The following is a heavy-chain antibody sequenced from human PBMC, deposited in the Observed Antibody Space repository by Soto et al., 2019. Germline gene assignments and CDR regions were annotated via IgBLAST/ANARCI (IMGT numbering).Heavy chain of an antibody. CDR1: GFTFSNAW. D-gene: IGHD2-2*03. V-gene: IGHV3-15*01. CDR3: TTDAGGYCSSTSCYLVDY. J-gene: IGHJ4*02. Sequence: GGSLRLSCAASGFTFSNAWMSWVRQAPGKGLAWVGRIKSKTDGGTTDYAAPVKGRFTISRDDSKNTLYLQMNSLKTEDTAVYYCTTDAGGYCSSTSCYLVDYWGQGTLVTVSS. CDR2: IKSKTDGGTT.